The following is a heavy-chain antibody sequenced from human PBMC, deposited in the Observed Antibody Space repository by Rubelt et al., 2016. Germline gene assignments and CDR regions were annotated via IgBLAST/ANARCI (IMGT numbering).Heavy chain of an antibody. Sequence: GGSLRLSCAASGFSFSSSWMTWVRQAPGKGLEWVANIKQDGTEKYYVDSVKGRFTISRDNAKNSLFLQMNSLRVEDTAVYYCARAQGGSHFPFDYWGQGTLVTVSS. CDR1: GFSFSSSW. D-gene: IGHD1-26*01. V-gene: IGHV3-7*02. J-gene: IGHJ4*02. CDR2: IKQDGTEK. CDR3: ARAQGGSHFPFDY.